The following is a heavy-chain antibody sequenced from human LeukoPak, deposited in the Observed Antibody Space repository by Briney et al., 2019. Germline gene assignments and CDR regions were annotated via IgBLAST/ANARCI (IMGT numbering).Heavy chain of an antibody. Sequence: GGSLRLSCAASGFTFSSYSMNWVRQAPGKGLEWVSYISSSSSTIYYADSVKARFTISRDNSKNTLYLQMNSLRAEDTAVYYCASSAAGTGRGEEFDYWGQGTLVTVSS. V-gene: IGHV3-48*01. CDR3: ASSAAGTGRGEEFDY. CDR2: ISSSSSTI. J-gene: IGHJ4*02. CDR1: GFTFSSYS. D-gene: IGHD6-13*01.